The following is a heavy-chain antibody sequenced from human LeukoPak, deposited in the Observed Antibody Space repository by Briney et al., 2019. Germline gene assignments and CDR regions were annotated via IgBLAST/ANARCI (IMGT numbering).Heavy chain of an antibody. D-gene: IGHD3-22*01. Sequence: SETLSLTCTVSGGSISSGSYYWSWIRQPAGKGLEWIGRIYTSGSNNYNPSLKSRVTISVDTSKNQFSLKLSSVTAADTAVYYCASYYSNYYDSRGGAFDIWGQGTMVTVSS. CDR1: GGSISSGSYY. V-gene: IGHV4-61*02. J-gene: IGHJ3*02. CDR3: ASYYSNYYDSRGGAFDI. CDR2: IYTSGSN.